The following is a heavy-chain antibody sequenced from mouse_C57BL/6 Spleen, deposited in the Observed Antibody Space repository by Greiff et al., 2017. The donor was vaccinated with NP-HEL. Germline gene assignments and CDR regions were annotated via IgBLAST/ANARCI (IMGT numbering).Heavy chain of an antibody. D-gene: IGHD2-2*01. V-gene: IGHV1-50*01. CDR2: IDPSDSYT. Sequence: QVHVKQPGAELVKPGASVKLSCKASGYTFTSYWMQWVKQRPGQGLEWIGEIDPSDSYTNYNQKFKGKATLTVDTSSSTAYMQLSSLTSEDSAVYYCARPHYGYVYYFDYWGQGTTLTVSS. CDR3: ARPHYGYVYYFDY. J-gene: IGHJ2*01. CDR1: GYTFTSYW.